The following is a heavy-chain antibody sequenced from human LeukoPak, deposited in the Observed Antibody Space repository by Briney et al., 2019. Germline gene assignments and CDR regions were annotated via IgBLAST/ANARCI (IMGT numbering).Heavy chain of an antibody. CDR1: AYRFTNYW. CDR3: AGVNTAAGDFDH. CDR2: IYPGDSDT. J-gene: IGHJ4*02. D-gene: IGHD1/OR15-1a*01. V-gene: IGHV5-51*04. Sequence: GESLKISCKGSAYRFTNYWIAWVRQMPGKGLEWMGIIYPGDSDTTYSPSFQGQVTISADNPITTAYLQWSNLKASDTAMYYCAGVNTAAGDFDHWGQGTLVTVSS.